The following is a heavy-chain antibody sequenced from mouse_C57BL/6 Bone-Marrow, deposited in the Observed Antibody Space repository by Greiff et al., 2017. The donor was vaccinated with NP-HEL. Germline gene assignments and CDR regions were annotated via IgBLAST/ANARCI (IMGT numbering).Heavy chain of an antibody. D-gene: IGHD2-4*01. Sequence: EVQGVESGGGLVQPGGSMKLSCAASGFTFSDAWMDWVRQSPEKGLEWVAEIRNKANNHATYYAESVKGRFTISRDDSKSSVYLQMNSLRAEDTGIYYCFYYDYPYFDYWGQGTTLTVSS. CDR1: GFTFSDAW. CDR2: IRNKANNHAT. CDR3: FYYDYPYFDY. J-gene: IGHJ2*01. V-gene: IGHV6-6*01.